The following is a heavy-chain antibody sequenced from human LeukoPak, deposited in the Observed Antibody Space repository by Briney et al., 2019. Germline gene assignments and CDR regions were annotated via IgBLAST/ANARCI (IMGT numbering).Heavy chain of an antibody. D-gene: IGHD5-12*01. CDR3: ATGYRSAYSWDS. J-gene: IGHJ4*02. CDR1: GFTFSVYY. Sequence: PGGSLRLSCAASGFTFSVYYMFWVRQAPGKGLVWVSNISPDAINSKYADFVEGRFTISRDNAKNTLYLQLNSLRVEDAAVYYCATGYRSAYSWDSWGQGTLVTVSS. CDR2: ISPDAINS. V-gene: IGHV3-74*03.